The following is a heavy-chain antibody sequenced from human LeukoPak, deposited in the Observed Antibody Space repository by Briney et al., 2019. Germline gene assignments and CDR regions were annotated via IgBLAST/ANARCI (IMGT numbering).Heavy chain of an antibody. CDR1: GYTFTGYY. CDR2: INPNSGGT. J-gene: IGHJ5*02. Sequence: ASVKVSCKASGYTFTGYYIHWVRQAPGQGLEWTGWINPNSGGTNYAQKFQGRVTMTRDTSISTAYMELSRLRSDDTAVYYCARLYSDFWSPYYHWGQGTLVTVSS. CDR3: ARLYSDFWSPYYH. V-gene: IGHV1-2*02. D-gene: IGHD3-3*01.